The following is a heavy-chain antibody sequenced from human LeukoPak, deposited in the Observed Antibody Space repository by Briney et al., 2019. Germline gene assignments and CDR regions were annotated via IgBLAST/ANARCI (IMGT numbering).Heavy chain of an antibody. CDR2: ISSSGSTI. V-gene: IGHV3-48*03. CDR1: GFTFSSYE. CDR3: ARGGLDTYYDYVWGSYRYDY. J-gene: IGHJ4*02. Sequence: QPGGSLRLSCAASGFTFSSYEMNWVRQAPGKGLEWVSYISSSGSTIYYAESVKGRFTISRDNAKNSLYLQMNSLRAEDTAVYYCARGGLDTYYDYVWGSYRYDYWGQGTRVTVSS. D-gene: IGHD3-16*02.